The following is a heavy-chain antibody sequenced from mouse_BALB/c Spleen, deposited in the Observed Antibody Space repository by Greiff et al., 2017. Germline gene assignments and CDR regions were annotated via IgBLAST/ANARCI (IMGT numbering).Heavy chain of an antibody. Sequence: QVQLKQPGAELVKPGASVKLSCKASGYTFTSYWMHWVKQRPGQGLEWIGEINPSNGRTNYNEKFKSKATLTVDKSSSTAYMQLSSLTSEDSAVYYCASGGDYEGFAYWGQGTLVTVSA. CDR1: GYTFTSYW. D-gene: IGHD2-4*01. V-gene: IGHV1S81*02. J-gene: IGHJ3*01. CDR2: INPSNGRT. CDR3: ASGGDYEGFAY.